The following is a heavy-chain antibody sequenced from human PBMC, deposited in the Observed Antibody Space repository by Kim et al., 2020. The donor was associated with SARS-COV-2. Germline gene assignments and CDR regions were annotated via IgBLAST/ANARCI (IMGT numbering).Heavy chain of an antibody. CDR1: GFTFSNYA. CDR2: ISGSGGSP. D-gene: IGHD3-22*01. J-gene: IGHJ4*02. CDR3: AKNSRITMIVVVTRFDY. Sequence: GGSLRLSCAASGFTFSNYAMSWVRQAPGKGLEWVSSISGSGGSPYYADSVKGRFTISRDNSKNTLYLQMNSLRAEDTAVYYCAKNSRITMIVVVTRFDYWGQGTLVTVSS. V-gene: IGHV3-23*01.